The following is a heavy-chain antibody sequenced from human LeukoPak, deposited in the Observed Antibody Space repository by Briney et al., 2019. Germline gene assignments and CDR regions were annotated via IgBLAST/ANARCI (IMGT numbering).Heavy chain of an antibody. V-gene: IGHV1-69*13. CDR1: GGSFSNYA. CDR2: IIPVFASP. J-gene: IGHJ4*02. D-gene: IGHD6-25*01. CDR3: ARAIAAAKYYFAY. Sequence: SVKVSCKASGGSFSNYAISWVRQAPGQGLEWMGGIIPVFASPNYAQKFQGRVTIAADESTNTAYMELSSLRSDDTAVYYCARAIAAAKYYFAYWGQGTLVTVSS.